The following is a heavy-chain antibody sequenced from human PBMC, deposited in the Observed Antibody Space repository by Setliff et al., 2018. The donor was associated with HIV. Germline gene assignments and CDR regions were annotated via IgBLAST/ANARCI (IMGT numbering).Heavy chain of an antibody. D-gene: IGHD6-13*01. CDR1: GFSFSNYW. CDR3: ARISSAWYLVDY. Sequence: GGSLRLSCAASGFSFSNYWMTWVRQAPGKGLQWVANIRRDEGEKYYVDSVKGRFTISRDNAKNSLYLQMSSLRVDDTAVYYCARISSAWYLVDYWGQGTLVTVSS. V-gene: IGHV3-7*03. CDR2: IRRDEGEK. J-gene: IGHJ4*02.